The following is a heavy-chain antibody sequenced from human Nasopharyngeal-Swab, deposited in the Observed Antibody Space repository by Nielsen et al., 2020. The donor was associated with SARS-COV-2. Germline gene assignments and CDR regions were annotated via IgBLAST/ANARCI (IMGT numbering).Heavy chain of an antibody. V-gene: IGHV4-39*07. J-gene: IGHJ4*02. D-gene: IGHD5-18*01. CDR3: ARGGSTPMIISY. CDR1: GGSISSSSYY. Sequence: SETLSLTCTVSGGSISSSSYYWSWIRQPPGKGLEWIGEINHSGNTKYNPSLKSRVTLSVDTSKNQFSLTLSSVTAADTAVYYCARGGSTPMIISYWGQGTLVTVSS. CDR2: INHSGNT.